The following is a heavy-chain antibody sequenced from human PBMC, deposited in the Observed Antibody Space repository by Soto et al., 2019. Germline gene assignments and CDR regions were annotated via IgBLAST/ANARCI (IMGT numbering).Heavy chain of an antibody. CDR1: GYAFTSYG. CDR2: ISAYNGNT. CDR3: ARDHHGYDYEYYFDY. D-gene: IGHD5-12*01. J-gene: IGHJ4*02. V-gene: IGHV1-18*01. Sequence: ASVKVSCKASGYAFTSYGISWGRQAPGQGLEWMGWISAYNGNTNYAQKLQGRVTMTTDTSTSTAYMELRSLRSDDTAVYYCARDHHGYDYEYYFDYWGQGTLVTVSS.